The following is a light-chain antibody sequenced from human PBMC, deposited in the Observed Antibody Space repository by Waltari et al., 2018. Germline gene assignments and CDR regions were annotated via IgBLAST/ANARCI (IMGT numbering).Light chain of an antibody. CDR2: GAS. CDR1: QSVSSN. V-gene: IGKV3-15*01. CDR3: QHYNNWPFT. Sequence: ELVLTQSPATLSVSPGERATLSCRASQSVSSNLAWYQQKPGQAPRLLIYGASTRATGIPTRFSGSGSGTEFTLTISSLLSEDFAVYYCQHYNNWPFTFGGGAKVEIK. J-gene: IGKJ4*01.